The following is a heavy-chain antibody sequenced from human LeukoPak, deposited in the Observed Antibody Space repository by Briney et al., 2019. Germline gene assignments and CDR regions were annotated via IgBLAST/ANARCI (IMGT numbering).Heavy chain of an antibody. Sequence: SETLSLTCTVSGGSVSSGSYYWSWIRRPPGKGLEWIGYIYYSGSTNYNPSLKSRVTISVDTSKNQFSLKLSSVTAADTAVYYCAREHYYGSGSYYQRTDYWGRGTLVTVSS. J-gene: IGHJ4*02. V-gene: IGHV4-61*01. CDR2: IYYSGST. CDR3: AREHYYGSGSYYQRTDY. CDR1: GGSVSSGSYY. D-gene: IGHD3-10*01.